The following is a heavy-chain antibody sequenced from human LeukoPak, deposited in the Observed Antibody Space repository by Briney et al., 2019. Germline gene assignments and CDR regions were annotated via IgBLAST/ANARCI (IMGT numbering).Heavy chain of an antibody. CDR2: INSDGSST. V-gene: IGHV3-74*01. J-gene: IGHJ4*02. CDR3: ARGAYYYDSSGYEEGY. D-gene: IGHD3-22*01. Sequence: GGSLRLSCAASGFTFSSYWMHWVRQAPGKGLVWVSRINSDGSSTSYADSVKGRFTISRDNAKNSLYLQMNSLRAEDTAVYYCARGAYYYDSSGYEEGYWGQGTLVTVSS. CDR1: GFTFSSYW.